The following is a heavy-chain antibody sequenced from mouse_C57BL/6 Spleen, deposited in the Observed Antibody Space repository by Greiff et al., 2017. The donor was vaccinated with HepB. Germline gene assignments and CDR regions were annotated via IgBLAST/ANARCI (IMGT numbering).Heavy chain of an antibody. CDR1: GYSFTSYY. Sequence: QVQLQQSGPELVKPGASVKISCKASGYSFTSYYIHWVKQRPGQGLEWIGWIYPGSGNTKYNEKFKGKATLTADTSSSTAYMQLSSLTSEDSAVYYCAIWYRYAMDYWGQGTSVTVSS. CDR2: IYPGSGNT. D-gene: IGHD2-1*01. V-gene: IGHV1-66*01. J-gene: IGHJ4*01. CDR3: AIWYRYAMDY.